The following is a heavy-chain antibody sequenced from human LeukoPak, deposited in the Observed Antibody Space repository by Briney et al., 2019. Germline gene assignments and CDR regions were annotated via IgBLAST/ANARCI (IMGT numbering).Heavy chain of an antibody. CDR2: INPNSGGT. Sequence: GASVKVSCKASGYTFTGYYMHWVRQAPGQGLEWMGWINPNSGGTNYAQKFQGRVTMTRDTSISTAYMELSRLRSDDTAVYYCARGRSGWYPHYYYYMDVWGKGTTVTVSS. CDR3: ARGRSGWYPHYYYYMDV. J-gene: IGHJ6*03. CDR1: GYTFTGYY. D-gene: IGHD6-19*01. V-gene: IGHV1-2*02.